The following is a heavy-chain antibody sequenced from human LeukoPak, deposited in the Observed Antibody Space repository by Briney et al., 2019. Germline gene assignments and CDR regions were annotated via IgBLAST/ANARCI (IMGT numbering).Heavy chain of an antibody. J-gene: IGHJ4*02. CDR2: IYYSGST. V-gene: IGHV4-39*01. D-gene: IGHD2-21*02. CDR3: ARTVVVTAILAY. CDR1: GGSISSSNCY. Sequence: SETLPLTCTVSGGSISSSNCYWGWIRQPPGKGLEWIGNIYYSGSTHYNPSLKSRVTISVDTSKNQFSLRLSSVTAADTAVYYCARTVVVTAILAYWGQGTLVTVSS.